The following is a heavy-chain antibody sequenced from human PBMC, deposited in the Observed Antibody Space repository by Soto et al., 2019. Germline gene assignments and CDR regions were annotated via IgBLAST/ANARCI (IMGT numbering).Heavy chain of an antibody. D-gene: IGHD3-22*01. CDR1: GCSISSSSYY. CDR2: IYYSGNT. J-gene: IGHJ4*02. Sequence: PSETLSLTCTVSGCSISSSSYYWGWMRQPPGKGLEWIGSIYYSGNTYYNPSLKSRVTISVDTSKNQFSLKLSSVTAADTAVYYGARLVYDSSGYRPGWGQGTLVTVSS. CDR3: ARLVYDSSGYRPG. V-gene: IGHV4-39*01.